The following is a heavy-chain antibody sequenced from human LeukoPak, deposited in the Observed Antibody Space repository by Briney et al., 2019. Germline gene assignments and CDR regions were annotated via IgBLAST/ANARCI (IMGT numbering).Heavy chain of an antibody. Sequence: ASVKVSCKASAYTFTSYYIHWVRQAPGQGLEYLGIIRPRGGSTDYAQKFQGRVTMTRDTSTSTVYMELSSLRSEDTAVYFCARGPPDNYWFDPWGQGTLVTVSS. D-gene: IGHD1-14*01. V-gene: IGHV1-46*01. J-gene: IGHJ5*02. CDR2: IRPRGGST. CDR3: ARGPPDNYWFDP. CDR1: AYTFTSYY.